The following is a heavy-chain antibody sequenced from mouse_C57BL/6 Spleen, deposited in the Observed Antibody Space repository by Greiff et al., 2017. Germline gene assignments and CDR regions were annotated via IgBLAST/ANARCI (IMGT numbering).Heavy chain of an antibody. CDR2: ISYDGSN. D-gene: IGHD4-1*01. J-gene: IGHJ2*01. V-gene: IGHV3-6*01. Sequence: EVKLMESGPGLVKPSQSPSLTCSVTGYSITSGYYWNWIRQFPGNKLEWMGYISYDGSNNYNPSLKNRISITRDTAKNQFFLKLNSVTTEDTATYYCASLDWDGYWGQGTTLTVSS. CDR1: GYSITSGYY. CDR3: ASLDWDGY.